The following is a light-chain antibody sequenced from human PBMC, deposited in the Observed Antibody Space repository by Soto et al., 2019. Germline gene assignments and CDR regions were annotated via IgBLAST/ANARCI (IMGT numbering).Light chain of an antibody. CDR1: QNINNW. CDR3: QQYNSYSRT. J-gene: IGKJ1*01. Sequence: DIQMTQSPSTLSASVGDRVTITCRASQNINNWLAWYQQKPGKAPNLLIYEASSLESGVPSRFGGSRSGTEFTLTISSLQPEDFATYYCQQYNSYSRTFGQGTKVEIK. CDR2: EAS. V-gene: IGKV1-5*03.